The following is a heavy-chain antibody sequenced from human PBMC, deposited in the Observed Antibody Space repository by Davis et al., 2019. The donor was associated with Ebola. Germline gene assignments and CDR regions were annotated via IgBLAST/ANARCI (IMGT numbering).Heavy chain of an antibody. J-gene: IGHJ6*02. CDR1: GYTFTSYG. CDR3: ARMMVRGYGFTSGLFYAMDV. CDR2: ISAYNGNA. D-gene: IGHD5-18*01. Sequence: ASVKVSCKTSGYTFTSYGISWVRQAPGQGLEWMGWISAYNGNANSAQRFQGRVTMTTDTSTGTAYMELRSLGSDDTAVYYCARMMVRGYGFTSGLFYAMDVWGQGTTVTVSS. V-gene: IGHV1-18*04.